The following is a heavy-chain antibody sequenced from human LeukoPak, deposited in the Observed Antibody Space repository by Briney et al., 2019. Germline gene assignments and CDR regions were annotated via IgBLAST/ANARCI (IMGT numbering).Heavy chain of an antibody. CDR1: GGSISSYY. CDR3: ARVGDYALKD. J-gene: IGHJ4*02. CDR2: IHTSGST. Sequence: PSETLSLTCTVSGGSISSYYWSWIRQPAGKGLEWIGRIHTSGSTNYNPSLKSRVTMSVDTSKNQCTLKLNSVTAADTAVYYCARVGDYALKDWGQGTLVTVSS. V-gene: IGHV4-4*07. D-gene: IGHD3-16*01.